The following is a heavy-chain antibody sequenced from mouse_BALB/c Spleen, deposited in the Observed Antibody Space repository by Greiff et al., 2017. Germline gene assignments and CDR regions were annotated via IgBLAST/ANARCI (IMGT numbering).Heavy chain of an antibody. Sequence: VQGVESGPGLVAPSQSLSITCTVSGFSLTSYGVHWVRQPPGKGLEWLGVIWAGGSTNYNSALMSRLSISKDNSKSQVFLKMNSLQADDTAIYYCARNSLGYGGYFDYWGQGTTLTVSS. CDR1: GFSLTSYG. D-gene: IGHD2-2*01. V-gene: IGHV2-9*02. J-gene: IGHJ2*01. CDR2: IWAGGST. CDR3: ARNSLGYGGYFDY.